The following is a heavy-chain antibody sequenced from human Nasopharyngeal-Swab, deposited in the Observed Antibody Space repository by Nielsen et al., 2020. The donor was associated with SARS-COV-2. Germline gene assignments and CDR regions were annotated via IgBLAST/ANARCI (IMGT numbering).Heavy chain of an antibody. CDR3: ARGPPRGYCSGGSCYYYYGMDV. CDR2: ISAYNGNT. J-gene: IGHJ6*02. Sequence: ASVKVSCKASGYTFTTYGISWVRQAPGQGLEWMGWISAYNGNTNYAQRLQGRVTMTTDTSTSTAYMELRSLRSDDTAVYYCARGPPRGYCSGGSCYYYYGMDVWGQGTTVTVSS. D-gene: IGHD2-15*01. CDR1: GYTFTTYG. V-gene: IGHV1-18*01.